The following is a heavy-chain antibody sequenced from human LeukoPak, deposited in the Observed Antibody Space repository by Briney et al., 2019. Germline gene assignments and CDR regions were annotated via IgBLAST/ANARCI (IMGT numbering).Heavy chain of an antibody. CDR3: TSYKSTPYYYYGMDV. V-gene: IGHV3-49*03. Sequence: GGSLRLSCTASGFTFGDYAMSWFRQAPGKGLEWVGFIRSKAYGGTTEYAASVKGRFTISRDDSKSIAYLQMNSLKTEDTAVYYCTSYKSTPYYYYGMDVWGQGTTVTVSS. CDR2: IRSKAYGGTT. J-gene: IGHJ6*02. CDR1: GFTFGDYA. D-gene: IGHD1-1*01.